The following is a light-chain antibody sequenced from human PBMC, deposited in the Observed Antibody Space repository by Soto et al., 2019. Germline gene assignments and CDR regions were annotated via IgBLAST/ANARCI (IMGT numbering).Light chain of an antibody. Sequence: QSALTQPPSASESPGQSVAISCTGTSSDVGGYNYVSWYQQRPGKAPKLMIYDVSKRPSGVPDRFSGSKSDNTASLTVSGLQAEDEADYYCSSYAGSNIPVVFGGGTKVTVL. CDR2: DVS. CDR1: SSDVGGYNY. V-gene: IGLV2-8*01. CDR3: SSYAGSNIPVV. J-gene: IGLJ2*01.